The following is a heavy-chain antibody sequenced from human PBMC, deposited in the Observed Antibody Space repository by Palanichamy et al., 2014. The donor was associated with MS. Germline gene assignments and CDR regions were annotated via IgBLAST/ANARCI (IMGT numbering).Heavy chain of an antibody. V-gene: IGHV4-39*01. Sequence: QLQLQESGPGLVKPSETLSLTCTVSGDSISSTNYYWGWIRQPPGKGLEWIGSVYYSGSTYYNPSLKSRVTISVDTSKNQFSLRLSSVTAADTALHYCARHPWVGNWFDPWGQGTLVTVSS. CDR3: ARHPWVGNWFDP. CDR1: GDSISSTNYY. CDR2: VYYSGST. J-gene: IGHJ5*02. D-gene: IGHD1-26*01.